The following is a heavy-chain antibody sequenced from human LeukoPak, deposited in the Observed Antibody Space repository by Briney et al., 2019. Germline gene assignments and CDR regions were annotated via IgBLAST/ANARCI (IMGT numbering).Heavy chain of an antibody. CDR3: ARAAYSSSTDY. V-gene: IGHV3-74*01. D-gene: IGHD6-6*01. CDR1: GLTFTNYR. Sequence: GGSLRLSCAASGLTFTNYRMLWPPHAPGKGLVWLTRIERDGSSTRYADRVKGRFLMYRDNAKNTVDLQMKSLRAEDTAVYYCARAAYSSSTDYWGQGALVTVSS. CDR2: IERDGSST. J-gene: IGHJ4*02.